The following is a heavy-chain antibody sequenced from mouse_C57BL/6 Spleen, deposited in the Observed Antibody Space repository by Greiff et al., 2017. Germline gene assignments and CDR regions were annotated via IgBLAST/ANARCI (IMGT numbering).Heavy chain of an antibody. J-gene: IGHJ2*01. CDR1: GFTFSSYG. CDR3: ARHVPVFDD. Sequence: EVKLEESGGDLVKPGGSLKLSCAASGFTFSSYGMSWVRQTPDKRLEWVATISSGGSYTYYPDSVKGRFTISRDNAKNTLYLQMSSLKSEDTAMYYCARHVPVFDDWGQGTTLTVSS. CDR2: ISSGGSYT. V-gene: IGHV5-6*02.